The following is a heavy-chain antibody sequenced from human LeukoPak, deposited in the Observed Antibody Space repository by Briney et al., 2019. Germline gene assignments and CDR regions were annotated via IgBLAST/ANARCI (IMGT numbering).Heavy chain of an antibody. V-gene: IGHV3-9*03. D-gene: IGHD1-26*01. CDR2: ISWNSYDI. J-gene: IGHJ6*03. CDR3: AKGVGTSYHYHMDV. Sequence: GRSLRLSCAASGFTFDEYAMHWVRQPPGKGLEWVSGISWNSYDIGYAGSVKGRFTISRDNAKNSLYLQMNSLRAEGMALYYCAKGVGTSYHYHMDVWGKGTTVIVSS. CDR1: GFTFDEYA.